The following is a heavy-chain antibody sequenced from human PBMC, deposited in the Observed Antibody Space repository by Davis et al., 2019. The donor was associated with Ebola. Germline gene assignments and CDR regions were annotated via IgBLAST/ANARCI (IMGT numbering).Heavy chain of an antibody. Sequence: AASMKVSCKASGYTFTSYGISWVRQAPGQGLEWMGWISAFSGNTNYAQKLQGRVTMTTDTSTSTAYMELRSLRSDDTAVYYCARRDYGDYGAFWGQGTLVTVSS. CDR2: ISAFSGNT. J-gene: IGHJ4*02. CDR3: ARRDYGDYGAF. V-gene: IGHV1-18*01. D-gene: IGHD4-17*01. CDR1: GYTFTSYG.